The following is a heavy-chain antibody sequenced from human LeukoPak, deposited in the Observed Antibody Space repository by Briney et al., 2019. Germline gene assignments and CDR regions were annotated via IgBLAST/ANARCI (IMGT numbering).Heavy chain of an antibody. CDR2: IHHSGST. Sequence: GSLRLSCAASGFTLSSYWMSWVRQAPGKGLEWIGEIHHSGSTNYNPSLKSRVTISVDTSKNQFSLKLSSVTAADTAVYYCARHIDWGQGTLVTVSS. D-gene: IGHD2-21*01. V-gene: IGHV4-34*01. J-gene: IGHJ4*02. CDR3: ARHID. CDR1: GFTLSSYW.